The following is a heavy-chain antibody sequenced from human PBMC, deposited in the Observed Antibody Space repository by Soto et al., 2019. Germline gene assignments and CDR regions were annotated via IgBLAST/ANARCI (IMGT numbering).Heavy chain of an antibody. CDR3: ARVGSSLSSHAYGMDV. CDR2: IYHSGST. D-gene: IGHD6-25*01. CDR1: GSSISSGGYS. V-gene: IGHV4-30-2*01. Sequence: PSETLSLTCAVSGSSISSGGYSWSWIRQPPGKGLEWIGYIYHSGSTYYNPSLKSRVTISVDRSKNQFSLKLSSVTAADTAVYYCARVGSSLSSHAYGMDVWGQGTTVTVSS. J-gene: IGHJ6*02.